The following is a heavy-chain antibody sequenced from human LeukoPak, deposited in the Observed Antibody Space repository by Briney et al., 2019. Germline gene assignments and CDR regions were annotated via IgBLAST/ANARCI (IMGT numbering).Heavy chain of an antibody. V-gene: IGHV4-39*01. CDR1: GGSISSSSYY. CDR2: IYYSGST. Sequence: SETLSLTCTVSGGSISSSSYYWGWIRQPPGKGLEWIGSIYYSGSTYYNPSLKSRVTISVDTSKNQFSLKLSSVTAADTAVYYCARQVLGAFDIWGQGTMVTASS. CDR3: ARQVLGAFDI. J-gene: IGHJ3*02. D-gene: IGHD3-16*01.